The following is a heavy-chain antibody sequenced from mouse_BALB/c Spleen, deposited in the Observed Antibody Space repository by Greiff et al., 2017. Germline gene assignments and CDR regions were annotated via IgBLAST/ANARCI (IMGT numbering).Heavy chain of an antibody. D-gene: IGHD1-1*01. J-gene: IGHJ2*01. Sequence: EVQLVESGGGLVQPGGFLKIACAASGFIFSIYAMSWVRQTPEKRLEWVASISSGDSTYYPDSVKGRFTISIDNARNILYLQMSSLRSEDTAMYCCARENYYGSSCVAYFNYWGQGSTHTVSS. CDR1: GFIFSIYA. V-gene: IGHV5-6-5*01. CDR2: ISSGDST. CDR3: ARENYYGSSCVAYFNY.